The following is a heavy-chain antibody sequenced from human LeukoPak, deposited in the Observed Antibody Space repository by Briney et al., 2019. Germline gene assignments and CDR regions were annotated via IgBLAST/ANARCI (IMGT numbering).Heavy chain of an antibody. D-gene: IGHD4-17*01. J-gene: IGHJ4*02. CDR2: ISNDGSST. Sequence: PGGSLRLSCAASAFTFRNYWMHCVRQAPGKGLVWVSRISNDGSSTTYADSVKGRYTVSRDNAKNRLYLQVNSLRVDDTAVYYWGVRMTTVTSVDYWGQGTLVTVSS. CDR1: AFTFRNYW. CDR3: GVRMTTVTSVDY. V-gene: IGHV3-74*01.